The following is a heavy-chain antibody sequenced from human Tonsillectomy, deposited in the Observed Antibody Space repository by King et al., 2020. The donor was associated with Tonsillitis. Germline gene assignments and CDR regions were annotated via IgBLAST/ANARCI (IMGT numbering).Heavy chain of an antibody. CDR1: GGSIINSDHF. CDR2: MDYIGTF. CDR3: ARYVSGSFDY. Sequence: QLQESGPGVVKPSETLSLTCTVSGGSIINSDHFWAWIRQPPGKVRELIGYMDYIGTFCYKPSLKSRITISGGASENRFSLKLSSVTAADTAVYFCARYVSGSFDYWGQGALVTVSS. D-gene: IGHD1-26*01. J-gene: IGHJ4*02. V-gene: IGHV4-39*01.